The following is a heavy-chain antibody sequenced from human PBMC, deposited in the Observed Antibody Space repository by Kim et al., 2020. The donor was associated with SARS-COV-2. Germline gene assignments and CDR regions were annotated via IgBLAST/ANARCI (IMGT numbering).Heavy chain of an antibody. J-gene: IGHJ5*02. CDR1: GGSISSGDYY. Sequence: SETLSLTCTVSGGSISSGDYYWSWIRQPPGKGLEWIGYIYYSGSTYYNPSLKSRVTISVDTSKKQFSLKLKSVTAADTAVYYCARDLGIAAAGTYVDPVHWFDPWGQGTLVTVSS. CDR3: ARDLGIAAAGTYVDPVHWFDP. V-gene: IGHV4-30-4*01. D-gene: IGHD6-13*01. CDR2: IYYSGST.